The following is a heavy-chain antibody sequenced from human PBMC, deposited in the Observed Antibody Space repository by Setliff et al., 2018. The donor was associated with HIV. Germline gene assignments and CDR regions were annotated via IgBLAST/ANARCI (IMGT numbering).Heavy chain of an antibody. CDR2: INPSGGST. V-gene: IGHV1-46*01. CDR1: GYIFTSYY. Sequence: ASVKVSCKASGYIFTSYYIHWVRQAPGQGLEWMGIINPSGGSTTYAQKFQGRVTMTRDTSTSTVYMELSSLRSEDTAVYHCAILSVYWFDPWGQGTPVTVSS. J-gene: IGHJ5*02. D-gene: IGHD1-20*01. CDR3: AILSVYWFDP.